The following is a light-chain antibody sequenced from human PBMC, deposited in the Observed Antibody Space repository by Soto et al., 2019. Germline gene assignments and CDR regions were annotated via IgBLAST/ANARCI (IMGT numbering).Light chain of an antibody. CDR3: QSYDSSLRGV. V-gene: IGLV1-40*01. J-gene: IGLJ1*01. CDR2: ANN. Sequence: QSVLTQPPSVSGAPGQRVTISCTGSNSDIGAGYDVHWYQQLPGTAPKLVIYANNNRPSGVPDRFSASKSGTSASLAITGRQADDEDDYYCQSYDSSLRGVFGTGTKLTVL. CDR1: NSDIGAGYD.